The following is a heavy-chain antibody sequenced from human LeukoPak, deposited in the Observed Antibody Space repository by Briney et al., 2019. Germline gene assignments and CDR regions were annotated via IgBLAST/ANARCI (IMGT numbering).Heavy chain of an antibody. D-gene: IGHD3-22*01. Sequence: PSETLSLTCTVSGGSIRSSDYYWAWIRQAPGKGLEWIGSIHYSGSTYYGATLKSRVTISVDTSKNQFSLKVSAVTAADTAVYYCARDSKYDSSGHAPWGQGTLVTVSS. CDR3: ARDSKYDSSGHAP. CDR2: IHYSGST. V-gene: IGHV4-39*07. J-gene: IGHJ5*02. CDR1: GGSIRSSDYY.